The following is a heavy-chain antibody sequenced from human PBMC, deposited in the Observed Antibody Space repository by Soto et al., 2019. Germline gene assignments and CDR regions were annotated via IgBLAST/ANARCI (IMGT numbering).Heavy chain of an antibody. V-gene: IGHV1-18*01. CDR3: ARGPVTGYCSSTSCPSFDY. CDR1: GYTFTSYG. Sequence: ASVKVSCKASGYTFTSYGISWVRQAPGQGLEWMGWISAYNGNTNYAQKLQGRVTMTTDTSTSTAYMELRSLRSDDTAVYYCARGPVTGYCSSTSCPSFDYWGQGTLVTVS. D-gene: IGHD2-2*01. CDR2: ISAYNGNT. J-gene: IGHJ4*02.